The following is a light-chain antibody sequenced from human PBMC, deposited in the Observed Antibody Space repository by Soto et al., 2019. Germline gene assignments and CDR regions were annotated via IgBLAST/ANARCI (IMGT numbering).Light chain of an antibody. V-gene: IGLV2-14*01. Sequence: SSLTQPASVSGSRGQSITISCLGRTIDVGQDKSVSWYQQGPGKAPKLIIYAFTSRPSGVSNRSSGSSSGTTASLTILGLQPEDEADYFCVSFTNTATLVFGTGTKVTVL. CDR3: VSFTNTATLV. J-gene: IGLJ1*01. CDR2: AFT. CDR1: TIDVGQDKS.